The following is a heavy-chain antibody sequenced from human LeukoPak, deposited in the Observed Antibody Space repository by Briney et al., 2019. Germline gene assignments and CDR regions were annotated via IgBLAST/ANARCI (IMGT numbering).Heavy chain of an antibody. J-gene: IGHJ3*02. Sequence: PGGSLRLSCAASGFTFSSYSMNWVRQAPGKGLEWVSSISSSSSYIYYADSVKGRFTISRDNAKNSLYLQMNSLRAEDTAVYYCARDLLLPHYYDSSGYYYVASDSFDIWGQGTMVTVSS. CDR2: ISSSSSYI. CDR1: GFTFSSYS. CDR3: ARDLLLPHYYDSSGYYYVASDSFDI. V-gene: IGHV3-21*01. D-gene: IGHD3-22*01.